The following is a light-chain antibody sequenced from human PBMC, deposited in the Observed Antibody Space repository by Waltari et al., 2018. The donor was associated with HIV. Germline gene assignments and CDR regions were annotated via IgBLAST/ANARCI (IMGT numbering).Light chain of an antibody. V-gene: IGKV3-20*01. Sequence: EVVLTQSPGTLSLSPGERATLSCRASQSISSTYLAWYQQKLGQAPKFLIYGASSRATCIPDRFSGSGSGTDFTLTISRLEPEDFAVYYCQQYGTSPWTFGQGTRVEIK. CDR2: GAS. J-gene: IGKJ1*01. CDR3: QQYGTSPWT. CDR1: QSISSTY.